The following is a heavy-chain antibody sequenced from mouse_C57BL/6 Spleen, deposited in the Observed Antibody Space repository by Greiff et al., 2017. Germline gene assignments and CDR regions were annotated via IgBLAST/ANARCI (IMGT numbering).Heavy chain of an antibody. V-gene: IGHV5-6*01. CDR1: GFTFSSYG. Sequence: EVQLVESGGDLVKPGGSLKLSCAASGFTFSSYGMSWVRQTPDKRLEWVATISSGGSYTYYPDSVKGRFTISRDNAKNTLYLQMSSLKSEDTAMYYCARHDDTTVVEYFDVWGTGTTVTVSS. D-gene: IGHD1-1*01. CDR3: ARHDDTTVVEYFDV. CDR2: ISSGGSYT. J-gene: IGHJ1*03.